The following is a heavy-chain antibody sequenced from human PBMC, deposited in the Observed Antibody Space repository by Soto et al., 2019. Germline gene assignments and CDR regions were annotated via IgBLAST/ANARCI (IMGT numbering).Heavy chain of an antibody. CDR2: ISYDGSDK. CDR3: ARDIAPHPAGNGIDV. D-gene: IGHD2-15*01. Sequence: PGGSLRLSCVASGSPFSGRAMHWVRRVPGKGLEWVAIISYDGSDKIYADSVKGRYTISRDNSKNTLYLRLGSLTPGDTAVYYCARDIAPHPAGNGIDVWGQGTTVTVSS. CDR1: GSPFSGRA. J-gene: IGHJ6*02. V-gene: IGHV3-30*04.